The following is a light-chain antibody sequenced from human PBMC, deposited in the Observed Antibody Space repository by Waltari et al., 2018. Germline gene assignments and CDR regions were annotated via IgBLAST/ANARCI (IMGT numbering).Light chain of an antibody. CDR1: QNIGSH. J-gene: IGKJ5*01. V-gene: IGKV3-15*01. Sequence: IVMTQSPAPLPVSPGGRVTLPCRASQNIGSHLAWYQQKPGQAPRLLIFDASTRATGIPARFGGSGSGTEFTLTISSLQSEDSAIYYCQHYHNWPSTFGQGTRLEIK. CDR2: DAS. CDR3: QHYHNWPST.